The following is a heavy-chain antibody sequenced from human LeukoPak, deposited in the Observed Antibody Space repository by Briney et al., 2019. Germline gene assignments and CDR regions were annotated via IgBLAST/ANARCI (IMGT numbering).Heavy chain of an antibody. J-gene: IGHJ4*02. V-gene: IGHV1-46*01. CDR2: INPSGGST. Sequence: GASVKASCKASGYTFTSYYMHWVRQAPGQGLGWMEIINPSGGSTSYAQKFQGRVTMTRDMSTSTVYMELSSLRSEDTAVYYCARVGGSGSYYNPDFDYWGQGTLVTVSS. D-gene: IGHD3-10*01. CDR1: GYTFTSYY. CDR3: ARVGGSGSYYNPDFDY.